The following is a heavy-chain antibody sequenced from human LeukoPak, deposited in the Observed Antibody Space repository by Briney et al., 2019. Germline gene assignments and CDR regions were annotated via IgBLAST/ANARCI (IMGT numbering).Heavy chain of an antibody. CDR3: TTDLPIVLMVYATSFDY. CDR1: GFTLNNAW. Sequence: GGSLRLSCAASGFTLNNAWMSWVRQAPGKGLEWLGRIKRETDGGTIDYAAPVKGRFTISRDDSRNTLYLQMDSLKTEDTAVYYCTTDLPIVLMVYATSFDYWGQGTLVTVSS. D-gene: IGHD2-8*01. V-gene: IGHV3-15*01. CDR2: IKRETDGGTI. J-gene: IGHJ4*02.